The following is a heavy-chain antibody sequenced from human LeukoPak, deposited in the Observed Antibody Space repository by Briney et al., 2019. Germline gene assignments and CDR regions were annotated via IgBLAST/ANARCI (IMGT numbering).Heavy chain of an antibody. J-gene: IGHJ4*02. D-gene: IGHD4-17*01. Sequence: PGRSLRLSCTASGFTFGDYAMSWFRQAPGKGLEWVGFIRSKAYGGTTEYAASVKGRFTISRDDSKSIAYLQMNSLKTEDTAVYYCTRQGHGDYYTEGRFDYWGQGTLVTVSS. CDR1: GFTFGDYA. V-gene: IGHV3-49*03. CDR3: TRQGHGDYYTEGRFDY. CDR2: IRSKAYGGTT.